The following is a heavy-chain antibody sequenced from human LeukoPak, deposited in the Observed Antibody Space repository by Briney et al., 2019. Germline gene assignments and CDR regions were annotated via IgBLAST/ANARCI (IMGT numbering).Heavy chain of an antibody. D-gene: IGHD2-2*01. J-gene: IGHJ4*02. CDR3: ARTRSVPPGYFYY. CDR2: IYYSGST. CDR1: GGSISSYY. Sequence: SETLSLTCTVSGGSISSYYCSWTRQPPGKGLEWIGYIYYSGSTNYNPSLKSRVTISVDTSKNQFSLKLSSVTAADTAVYYCARTRSVPPGYFYYWGQGNLVTVSS. V-gene: IGHV4-59*01.